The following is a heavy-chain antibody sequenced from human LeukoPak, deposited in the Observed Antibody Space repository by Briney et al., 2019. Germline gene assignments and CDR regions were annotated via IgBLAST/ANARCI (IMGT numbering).Heavy chain of an antibody. J-gene: IGHJ4*02. CDR2: MNPNSGNT. D-gene: IGHD3-22*01. Sequence: ASVKVSCKASGYTFTSYDINWVRQATGQGLEWMGWMNPNSGNTGYAQKFQGRVTITRNTSISTAYMELSSLRSEDTAVYYCATDWGRDSDDSSGYLPVYWGQGTLVTVSS. V-gene: IGHV1-8*03. CDR1: GYTFTSYD. CDR3: ATDWGRDSDDSSGYLPVY.